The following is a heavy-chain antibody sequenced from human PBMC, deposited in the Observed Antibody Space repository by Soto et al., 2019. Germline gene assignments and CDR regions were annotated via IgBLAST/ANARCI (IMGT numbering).Heavy chain of an antibody. Sequence: EVQLVESGGGLVEPGRSLRLSCSASGFTFADYSMSWFRQAPGKGLEWVGLIRSKSYSGTTEYAASVKGRFTISRDDSKSIAYLQMSSLKTEDTAVYYCLPPRYYASRGSYDITNTWFHPWGQGTLVTVSS. J-gene: IGHJ5*02. CDR2: IRSKSYSGTT. CDR1: GFTFADYS. V-gene: IGHV3-49*03. CDR3: LPPRYYASRGSYDITNTWFHP. D-gene: IGHD3-16*01.